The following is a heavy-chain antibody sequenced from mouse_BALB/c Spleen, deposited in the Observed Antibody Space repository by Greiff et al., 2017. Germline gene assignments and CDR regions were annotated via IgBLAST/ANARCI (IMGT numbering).Heavy chain of an antibody. CDR2: IYPSDSYT. V-gene: IGHV1-69*02. J-gene: IGHJ4*01. CDR1: GYTFTSYW. Sequence: QVQLQQPGAELVRPGASVKLSCKASGYTFTSYWINWVKQRPGQGLEWIGNIYPSDSYTNYNQKFKDKATLTVDKSSSTAYMQLSSPTSEDSAVYYCTREAMDCWGQGTSVTVSS. CDR3: TREAMDC.